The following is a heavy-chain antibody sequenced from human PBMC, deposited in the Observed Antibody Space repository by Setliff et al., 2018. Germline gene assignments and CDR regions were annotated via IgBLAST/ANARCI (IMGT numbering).Heavy chain of an antibody. CDR2: ISAYNGNA. J-gene: IGHJ4*02. CDR3: ARGPPDFVVVPAAAKFDY. Sequence: ASVKVSCKTSGYMFTSYGISWVRQAPGQGLEWMGWISAYNGNANYAQKLQGRLTMTTDTSTSTAYMELRSLRSDDTAVYYCARGPPDFVVVPAAAKFDYWGPGTLVTVSS. D-gene: IGHD2-2*01. CDR1: GYMFTSYG. V-gene: IGHV1-18*01.